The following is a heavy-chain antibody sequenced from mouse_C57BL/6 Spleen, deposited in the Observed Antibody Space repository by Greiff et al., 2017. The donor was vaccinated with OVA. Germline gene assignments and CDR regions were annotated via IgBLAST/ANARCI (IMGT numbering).Heavy chain of an antibody. CDR2: INPNNGGT. V-gene: IGHV1-26*01. Sequence: EVQLQQSGPELVKPGASVKISCKASGYTFTVYYMNWVKQSHGKSLEWIGDINPNNGGTSYNQKFKGKATLTVDKSSSTAYMELRSLTSEDSAVYYCYYGSSYEGFFDYWGQGTTLTVSS. CDR3: YYGSSYEGFFDY. D-gene: IGHD1-1*01. CDR1: GYTFTVYY. J-gene: IGHJ2*01.